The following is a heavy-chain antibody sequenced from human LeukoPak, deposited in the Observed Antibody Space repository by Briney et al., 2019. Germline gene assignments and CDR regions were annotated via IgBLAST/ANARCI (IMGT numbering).Heavy chain of an antibody. D-gene: IGHD2-21*02. CDR1: GYTFTSYD. Sequence: ASVKVSCKASGYTFTSYDINWVRQATGQGLEWMGWMNPNSGNTGYAQKFQGRVTMTRNTSISTAYMELSSLRSEDTAVYYCARGPPYCGGDCWFDPWGQGTMVTVSS. J-gene: IGHJ5*02. V-gene: IGHV1-8*01. CDR3: ARGPPYCGGDCWFDP. CDR2: MNPNSGNT.